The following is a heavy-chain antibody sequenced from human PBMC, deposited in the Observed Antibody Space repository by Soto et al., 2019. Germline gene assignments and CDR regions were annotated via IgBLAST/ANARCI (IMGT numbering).Heavy chain of an antibody. V-gene: IGHV3-33*01. CDR3: ARDSLLWFGAPTRYYYYGMDV. CDR2: IWYDGSNK. CDR1: GFTFSSYG. Sequence: AGGSLRLSCAASGFTFSSYGMHWVRQAPGKGLEWVAVIWYDGSNKYYADSVKGRFTISRDNSKNTLYLQMNSLRAEDTAVYYCARDSLLWFGAPTRYYYYGMDVWGQGTTVTVSS. J-gene: IGHJ6*02. D-gene: IGHD3-10*01.